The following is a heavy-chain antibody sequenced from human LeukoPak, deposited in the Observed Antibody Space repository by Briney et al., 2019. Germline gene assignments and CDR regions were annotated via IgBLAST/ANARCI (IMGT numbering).Heavy chain of an antibody. CDR2: INPNSGGT. J-gene: IGHJ4*02. CDR1: GYTFTGYY. Sequence: ASVKVSCKASGYTFTGYYMHWVRQAPGQGLEWMGWINPNSGGTNYAQKFQGRVTMTRDTSISTAHMELSRLRSDDTAVYYCARGIAAAHYYFDYWGQGTLVTVSS. CDR3: ARGIAAAHYYFDY. D-gene: IGHD6-13*01. V-gene: IGHV1-2*02.